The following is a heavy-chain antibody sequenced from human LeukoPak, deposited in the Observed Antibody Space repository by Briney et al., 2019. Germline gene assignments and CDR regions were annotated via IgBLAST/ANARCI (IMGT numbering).Heavy chain of an antibody. CDR3: ARRAGAYSHPYDY. D-gene: IGHD4/OR15-4a*01. V-gene: IGHV3-53*01. J-gene: IGHJ4*02. CDR1: GFTVSSNS. CDR2: IYSDNT. Sequence: GSLRLSCAASGFTVSSNSMSWVRQAPGKGLEWVSFIYSDNTHYSDSVKGRFTISRDNSKNTLYLQMNSLRAEDTAVYYCARRAGAYSHPYDYWGQGTLVTVSS.